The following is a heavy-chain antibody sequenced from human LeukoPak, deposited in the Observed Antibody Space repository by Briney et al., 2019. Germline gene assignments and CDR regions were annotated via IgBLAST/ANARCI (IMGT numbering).Heavy chain of an antibody. J-gene: IGHJ4*02. CDR2: ISSSGSTI. Sequence: GGSLRLSCAASGFTFSDYYMSWIRQAPGKGLEGVSYISSSGSTIYYADSVKGRFTISRDNAKNSLYLQMNSLRAEDTAVYYCARDFLRFGESYYFDYWGQGTLVTVSS. D-gene: IGHD3-10*01. CDR3: ARDFLRFGESYYFDY. V-gene: IGHV3-11*01. CDR1: GFTFSDYY.